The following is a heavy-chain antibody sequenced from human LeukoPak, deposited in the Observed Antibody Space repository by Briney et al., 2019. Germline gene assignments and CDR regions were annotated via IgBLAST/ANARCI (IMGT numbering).Heavy chain of an antibody. CDR2: ITDAVGST. Sequence: GGSLRLSCAASGFTFSSSSISWVRQASGKGLEWVSAITDAVGSTHYADSVKGRFTISSDNSKNTVYLQMNSLRPEDMAVYYCAKGGKWDVTPFDYWGQGTLVTVST. CDR3: AKGGKWDVTPFDY. V-gene: IGHV3-23*01. CDR1: GFTFSSSS. D-gene: IGHD1-26*01. J-gene: IGHJ4*02.